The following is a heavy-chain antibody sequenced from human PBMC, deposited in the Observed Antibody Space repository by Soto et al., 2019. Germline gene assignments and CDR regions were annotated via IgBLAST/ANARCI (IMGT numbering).Heavy chain of an antibody. V-gene: IGHV3-21*01. Sequence: ESGGGLVKPGGSLRLSCGVSGFTFSSYSMNWVRQAPGKGLEWVSFISSSSYYIYYTDSVKGRFTISRDNAKNSLYLQMNSLRAEDTAIYFCARDRGAVAVPGWFDPWGQGTLVTVSS. CDR2: ISSSSYYI. CDR3: ARDRGAVAVPGWFDP. J-gene: IGHJ5*02. D-gene: IGHD6-19*01. CDR1: GFTFSSYS.